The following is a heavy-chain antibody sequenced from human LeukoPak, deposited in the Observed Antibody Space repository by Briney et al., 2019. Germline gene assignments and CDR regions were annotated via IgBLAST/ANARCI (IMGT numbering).Heavy chain of an antibody. J-gene: IGHJ6*04. CDR1: GYTFTSYG. D-gene: IGHD2-8*01. Sequence: ASVKVSCKASGYTFTSYGTSWVRQAPGQGLEWMGWISAYNGNTNYAQKLQGRVTMTTDTSTSTAYMELRSLRSDDTAVYYCARGMFPRLMYVPGQDYYYYYGMDVWGKGTAVTVSS. V-gene: IGHV1-18*04. CDR2: ISAYNGNT. CDR3: ARGMFPRLMYVPGQDYYYYYGMDV.